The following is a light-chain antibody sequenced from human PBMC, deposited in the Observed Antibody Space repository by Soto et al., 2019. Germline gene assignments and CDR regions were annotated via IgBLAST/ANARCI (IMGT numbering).Light chain of an antibody. CDR3: QQYKSYWT. CDR2: KAT. V-gene: IGKV1-5*03. Sequence: DIQMTQSPSTLSASVGDRVTITCRASQSISTWLAWYQQKPGKAPKLLIYKATHLQSGVPSRFSGSGSGTEFSLTISSLQPDDFATYYCQQYKSYWTFGQGTRVDLK. CDR1: QSISTW. J-gene: IGKJ1*01.